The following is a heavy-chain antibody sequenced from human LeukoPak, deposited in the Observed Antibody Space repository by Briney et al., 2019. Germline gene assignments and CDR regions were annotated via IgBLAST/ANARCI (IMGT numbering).Heavy chain of an antibody. CDR2: IYYSGST. D-gene: IGHD6-6*01. CDR3: ARVDSSSPRTGFGP. J-gene: IGHJ5*02. V-gene: IGHV4-59*01. Sequence: SETLSLTCTVSGGSISSYYWSWIRQPPGKGLEWIGYIYYSGSTNYNPSLKSRVTISVDTSKNQFSLKLSSVTAADTAVYYCARVDSSSPRTGFGPWGQGTLVTVSS. CDR1: GGSISSYY.